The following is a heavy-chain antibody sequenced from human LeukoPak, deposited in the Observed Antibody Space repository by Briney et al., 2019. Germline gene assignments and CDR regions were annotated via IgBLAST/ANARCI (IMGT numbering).Heavy chain of an antibody. Sequence: SVKVSCKASGGTFSSYAISWVRQAPGQGLEWMGGIIPIFGTANYAQKFQGRVTITTDGSTSTAYMELSSLRSDDTAVYYCASASSLSSGWYRGPGPWFDPWGQGTLVTVSS. CDR2: IIPIFGTA. CDR1: GGTFSSYA. J-gene: IGHJ5*02. D-gene: IGHD6-19*01. CDR3: ASASSLSSGWYRGPGPWFDP. V-gene: IGHV1-69*05.